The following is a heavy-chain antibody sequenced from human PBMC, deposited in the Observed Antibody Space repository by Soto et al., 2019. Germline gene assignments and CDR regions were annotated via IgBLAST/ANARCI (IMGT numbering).Heavy chain of an antibody. D-gene: IGHD6-19*01. Sequence: GGSLRLSCAASGFTFSSYGMHWVRQAPGKGLEWVAVISYDGSNKYYADSVKGRFTISRDNSKNTLYLQMNSLRAEDTAVYYCAKDEGAVAADYWGQGTLVTVSS. V-gene: IGHV3-30*18. CDR1: GFTFSSYG. CDR2: ISYDGSNK. CDR3: AKDEGAVAADY. J-gene: IGHJ4*02.